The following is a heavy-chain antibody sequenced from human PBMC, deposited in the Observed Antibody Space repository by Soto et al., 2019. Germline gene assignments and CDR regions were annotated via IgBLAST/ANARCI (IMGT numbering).Heavy chain of an antibody. Sequence: QVQLQQSGPGLVKPSQTLSLTCAISGDSVSSNSAAWNWIRQSPSRGLEWLGRTYYRSKWYNDYAVSVKSRITINPDTSKNQFSLQLNSVTPEDTAVYYCARTYYDAQTNTYYGMDVWGQGTTVTVSS. CDR1: GDSVSSNSAA. J-gene: IGHJ6*02. CDR2: TYYRSKWYN. CDR3: ARTYYDAQTNTYYGMDV. V-gene: IGHV6-1*01. D-gene: IGHD3-22*01.